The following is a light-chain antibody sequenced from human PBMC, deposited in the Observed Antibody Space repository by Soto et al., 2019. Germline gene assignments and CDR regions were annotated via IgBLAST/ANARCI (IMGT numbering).Light chain of an antibody. Sequence: EIGLTQSPGTLSLSPGERATLSCRASQSVSSSYLAWYQQKPGQAPRLLIYGASTRATGIPARFSGSGSGTEFTLTISSLQSEDFAVYYCQQYNNLPPITFGQGTRLEIK. CDR2: GAS. V-gene: IGKV3-15*01. J-gene: IGKJ5*01. CDR3: QQYNNLPPIT. CDR1: QSVSSSY.